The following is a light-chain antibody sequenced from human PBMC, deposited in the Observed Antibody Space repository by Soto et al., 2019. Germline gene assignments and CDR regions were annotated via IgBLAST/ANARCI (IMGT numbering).Light chain of an antibody. V-gene: IGKV3-20*01. J-gene: IGKJ1*01. CDR3: QQYGSSRWT. CDR1: QSVSSSY. Sequence: EIVLTQSPGTLSLSPGERATLSCRASQSVSSSYLAWYQQTPGQAPSLLIYGASRRATGIPDRFSGRGSGTDFTLTISRLEPDDVPVYYCQQYGSSRWTFGPGTTVEIK. CDR2: GAS.